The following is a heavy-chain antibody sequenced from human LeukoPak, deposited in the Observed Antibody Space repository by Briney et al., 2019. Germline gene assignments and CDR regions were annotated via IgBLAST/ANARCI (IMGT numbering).Heavy chain of an antibody. CDR3: ARALSWTTESYYYMDV. CDR2: MNPNRGNT. D-gene: IGHD3/OR15-3a*01. CDR1: GYTFNSYD. V-gene: IGHV1-8*01. Sequence: GASVKVSCKASGYTFNSYDINWVRQATGQGLEWMGWMNPNRGNTGYAQKFQGRVTMTRNNSITTAYMELSSLRSEDTAVYYCARALSWTTESYYYMDVWGKGTTVTVSS. J-gene: IGHJ6*03.